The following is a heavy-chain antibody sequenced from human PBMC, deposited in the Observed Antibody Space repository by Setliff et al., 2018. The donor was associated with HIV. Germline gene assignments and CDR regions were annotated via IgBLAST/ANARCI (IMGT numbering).Heavy chain of an antibody. CDR3: ASRVYYYDSNNFLREEGFDP. CDR1: GDSISNNKYY. Sequence: SETLSLTCSVSGDSISNNKYYWGWIRQPPGKGLEWIGSIYYSGSTYYNPSLKSRITISVDTSKNQFSLNLTSVTAADTAVYYCASRVYYYDSNNFLREEGFDPWGQGTLVTVSS. D-gene: IGHD3-22*01. J-gene: IGHJ5*02. CDR2: IYYSGST. V-gene: IGHV4-39*01.